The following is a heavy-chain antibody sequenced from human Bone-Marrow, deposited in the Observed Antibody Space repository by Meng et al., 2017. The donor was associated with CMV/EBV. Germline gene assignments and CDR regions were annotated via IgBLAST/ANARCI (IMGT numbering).Heavy chain of an antibody. V-gene: IGHV3-33*06. CDR1: GFTFSSYG. D-gene: IGHD2-2*02. Sequence: GGSLRLSCAASGFTFSSYGMHWVRQAPGKGLEWVAVIWYDGSNKYYADSVKGRFTISRDNSKNTLYLQMNSLRAEDTAVYYCAKGPYCSSTSCYTSWDFDYWGQGTLVTFYS. CDR3: AKGPYCSSTSCYTSWDFDY. CDR2: IWYDGSNK. J-gene: IGHJ4*02.